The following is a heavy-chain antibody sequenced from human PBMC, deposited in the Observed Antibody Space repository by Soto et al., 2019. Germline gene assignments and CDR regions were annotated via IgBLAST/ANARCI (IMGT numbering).Heavy chain of an antibody. CDR3: ARSYSSSWQDAYNWFDP. CDR2: IIPIFGTA. Sequence: QVQLVQSGAEVKKPGSSVKVSCKASGGTFSSFAISWVRQAPGQGLEWMGGIIPIFGTANYAQKFQGRVTITADESTSTAYMELSSLRSEDTAVYYCARSYSSSWQDAYNWFDPWGQGTLVTVSS. J-gene: IGHJ5*02. CDR1: GGTFSSFA. D-gene: IGHD6-13*01. V-gene: IGHV1-69*01.